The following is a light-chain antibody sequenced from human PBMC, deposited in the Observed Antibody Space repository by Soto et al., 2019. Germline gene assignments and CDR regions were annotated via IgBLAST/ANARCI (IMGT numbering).Light chain of an antibody. CDR2: LEGSGSY. CDR3: ETWDSNTRV. J-gene: IGLJ3*02. Sequence: QPVLTQSSPASASLGSSVKLTCTLSSGHSSYIIAWHQQQPGKAPRYLMKLEGSGSYNKGSGVPDRFSGSSSGADRYLTISNLQSEDEADYYCETWDSNTRVFGGGTQLTVL. CDR1: SGHSSYI. V-gene: IGLV4-60*03.